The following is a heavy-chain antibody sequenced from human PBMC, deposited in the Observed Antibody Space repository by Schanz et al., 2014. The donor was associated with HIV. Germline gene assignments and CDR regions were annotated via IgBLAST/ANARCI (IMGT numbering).Heavy chain of an antibody. Sequence: QVQLVESGGGVVQPGRSLRLSCAASRFTFSSFAMNWVRRAPGKGLAWVAVIWYDGSNKYYADSVKGRVTISRDNSKNTLYLQMNSLRAEDTAVYYCARDRHWNYAYYYYGMDVWGQGTTVTVSS. V-gene: IGHV3-33*08. CDR1: RFTFSSFA. D-gene: IGHD1-7*01. CDR3: ARDRHWNYAYYYYGMDV. J-gene: IGHJ6*02. CDR2: IWYDGSNK.